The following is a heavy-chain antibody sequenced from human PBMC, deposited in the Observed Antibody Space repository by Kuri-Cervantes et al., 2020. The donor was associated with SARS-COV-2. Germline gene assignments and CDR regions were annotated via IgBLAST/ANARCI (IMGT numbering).Heavy chain of an antibody. D-gene: IGHD2-21*02. Sequence: GGSLRLSCAASGLTFSSYWMHWVRQAPGKGLEWVANIKQDGSEKYYVDSVKGRFTISRDNAKNSLYLQMSSLRAEDTAVYYCARSDGLDYWGQGTLVTVSS. CDR3: ARSDGLDY. V-gene: IGHV3-7*01. CDR1: GLTFSSYW. CDR2: IKQDGSEK. J-gene: IGHJ4*02.